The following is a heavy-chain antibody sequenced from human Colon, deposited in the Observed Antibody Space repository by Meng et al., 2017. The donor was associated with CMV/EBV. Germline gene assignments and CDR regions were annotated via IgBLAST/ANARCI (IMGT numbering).Heavy chain of an antibody. V-gene: IGHV3-20*04. D-gene: IGHD2-2*02. J-gene: IGHJ3*01. CDR2: VNWSGSGA. CDR1: GVSFNDHA. Sequence: GGSLRLSCVGSGVSFNDHAMIWVRHAPGKGLEWVSGVNWSGSGARSAESVKGRFLISRDNARNSLSLQMNNLRAEDTALYYCVRGTSPAAVLGSFDVWGQGTLVTVSS. CDR3: VRGTSPAAVLGSFDV.